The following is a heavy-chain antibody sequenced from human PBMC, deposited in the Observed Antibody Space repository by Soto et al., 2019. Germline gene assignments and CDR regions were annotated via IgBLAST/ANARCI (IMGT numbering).Heavy chain of an antibody. CDR2: IYYSGST. CDR1: GGYVSGGSYY. CDR3: ARADEQWLVDY. V-gene: IGHV4-61*01. Sequence: SATLALTCPVSGGYVSGGSYYWSWIRQPPGKGLEWIGYIYYSGSTNYNPSLKSRVTISVDTSKNQFSLKLSSVTAADTAVYYCARADEQWLVDYWGQGTLVTVSS. D-gene: IGHD6-19*01. J-gene: IGHJ4*02.